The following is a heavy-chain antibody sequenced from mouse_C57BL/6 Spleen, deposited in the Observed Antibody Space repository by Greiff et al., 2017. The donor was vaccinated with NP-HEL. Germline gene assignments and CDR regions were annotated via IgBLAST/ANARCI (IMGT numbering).Heavy chain of an antibody. D-gene: IGHD2-2*01. CDR2: IDPETGGT. CDR3: TRSTMVTPYAMDY. J-gene: IGHJ4*01. Sequence: VQLQQSGAELVRPGASVTLSCKASGYTFTDYEMHWVKQTPVHGLEWIGAIDPETGGTAYNQKFKGKAILTADKSSSTAYMELRSLTSEDSAVYYCTRSTMVTPYAMDYWGQGTSVTVSS. CDR1: GYTFTDYE. V-gene: IGHV1-15*01.